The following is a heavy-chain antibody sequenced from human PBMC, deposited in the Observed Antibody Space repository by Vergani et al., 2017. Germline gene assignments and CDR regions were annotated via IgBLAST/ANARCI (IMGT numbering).Heavy chain of an antibody. CDR1: GGSINSHNYY. CDR3: ARGSXLGASCDKPLFDY. CDR2: IHTSGST. V-gene: IGHV4-61*02. Sequence: QVQLQESGPGLVKPSQTLCLTCTVSGGSINSHNYYWSWIRQPAGKGLEWIGRIHTSGSTNYNPSLKSRVTMSEVTSKNQFSQILTSGTAADTTVYFCARGSXLGASCDKPLFDYWGQGILVTVSS. J-gene: IGHJ4*02. D-gene: IGHD4/OR15-4a*01.